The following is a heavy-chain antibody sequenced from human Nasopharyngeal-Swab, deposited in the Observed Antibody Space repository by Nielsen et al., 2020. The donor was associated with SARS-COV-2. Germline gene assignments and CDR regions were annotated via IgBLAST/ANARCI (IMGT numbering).Heavy chain of an antibody. J-gene: IGHJ3*02. Sequence: GGSLRLSCSASGFTFSIYAMHWVRQATGKGLEYVSTINDYEDRLYYADSVKGRFTISRDNSKNTLYLQMSSLKVEDTAIYWCVKDLRGKYAFDIWGQVTMVTVSS. V-gene: IGHV3-64D*06. CDR1: GFTFSIYA. CDR3: VKDLRGKYAFDI. D-gene: IGHD3-16*01. CDR2: INDYEDRL.